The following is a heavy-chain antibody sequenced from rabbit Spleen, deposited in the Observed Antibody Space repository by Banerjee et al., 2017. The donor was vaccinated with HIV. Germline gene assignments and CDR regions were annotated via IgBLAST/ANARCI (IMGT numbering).Heavy chain of an antibody. J-gene: IGHJ4*01. CDR3: ARDLTGVIGWNFGW. CDR1: GFSFNNNYY. D-gene: IGHD1-1*01. V-gene: IGHV1S40*01. Sequence: QSLEESGGDLVKPGASLTLTCTASGFSFNNNYYMCWVRQAPGKGLEWIACIYAGSSGVTYYANWAKGRFTISKTSSTTVTLQMTSLTAADTATYFCARDLTGVIGWNFGWWGPGTLVTVS. CDR2: IYAGSSGVT.